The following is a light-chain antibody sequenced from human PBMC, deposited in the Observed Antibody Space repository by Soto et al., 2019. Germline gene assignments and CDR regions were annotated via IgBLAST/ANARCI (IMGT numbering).Light chain of an antibody. V-gene: IGLV2-11*01. CDR3: CSYAGSYYV. CDR2: EVS. J-gene: IGLJ1*01. CDR1: SSDVDGYNY. Sequence: QSALTQPRSVSGSPGQSVTISFTGTSSDVDGYNYVSWYQQHPGKAPTLMIYEVSKRPSGVPDRFSGSKSGNTASLTISGIQAEDEADYYCCSYAGSYYVFGTGTKLTVL.